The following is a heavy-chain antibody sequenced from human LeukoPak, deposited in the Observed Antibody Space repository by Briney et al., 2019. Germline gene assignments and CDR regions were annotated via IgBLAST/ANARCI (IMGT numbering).Heavy chain of an antibody. CDR2: IRYDGSNK. D-gene: IGHD5-18*01. Sequence: PGGSLRLSYAASVFTSSSYGMHWVRQAPGRGLEWVAFIRYDGSNKYYADSVKGRFTISRDNSKNTLYLQMNSLRAEDTAVYYCAKDGTARDLYYYYYMDVWGKGTTVTVSS. CDR3: AKDGTARDLYYYYYMDV. CDR1: VFTSSSYG. J-gene: IGHJ6*03. V-gene: IGHV3-30*02.